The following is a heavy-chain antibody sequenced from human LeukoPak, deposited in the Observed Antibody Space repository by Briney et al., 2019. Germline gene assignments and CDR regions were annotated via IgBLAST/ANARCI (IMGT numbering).Heavy chain of an antibody. Sequence: PGGSLRLSCAASGFTFRSYAMTWVRQAPGKGLEWVSAISGSGGTTYYADSVEGRFTISRDNSKNMVYLQMNSLRADDTAVYYCAKSVVVITFRFDDWGQGALVTVSS. CDR3: AKSVVVITFRFDD. CDR2: ISGSGGTT. D-gene: IGHD2-15*01. CDR1: GFTFRSYA. J-gene: IGHJ4*02. V-gene: IGHV3-23*01.